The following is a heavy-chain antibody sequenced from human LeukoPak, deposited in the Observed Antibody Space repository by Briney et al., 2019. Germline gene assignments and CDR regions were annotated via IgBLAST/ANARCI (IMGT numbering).Heavy chain of an antibody. CDR2: ISSSGSTI. Sequence: PGGSLRLSCAASGFTFSSYEMNWVRQAPGKGLGWVSYISSSGSTIYYADSVKGRFTISRDNAKNSLYLQMNSLRAEDTAVYYCASAPYYYYNMDVWGKGTTVTISS. J-gene: IGHJ6*03. CDR1: GFTFSSYE. V-gene: IGHV3-48*03. CDR3: ASAPYYYYNMDV.